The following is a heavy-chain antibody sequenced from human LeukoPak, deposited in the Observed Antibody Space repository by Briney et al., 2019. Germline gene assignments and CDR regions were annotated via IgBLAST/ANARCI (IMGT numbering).Heavy chain of an antibody. J-gene: IGHJ4*03. D-gene: IGHD3-9*01. CDR1: GGSISSYY. CDR2: IYYSGST. CDR3: ARGGYDILTXSRYRDY. V-gene: IGHV4-59*08. Sequence: PSETLSLTCTVSGGSISSYYWNWIRQPPGKGLEWIGYIYYSGSTNYNPSLKSRVTISVDTSKNQFSLKLSSVTAADTAVYYCARGGYDILTXSRYRDYWXXXXLVTXSS.